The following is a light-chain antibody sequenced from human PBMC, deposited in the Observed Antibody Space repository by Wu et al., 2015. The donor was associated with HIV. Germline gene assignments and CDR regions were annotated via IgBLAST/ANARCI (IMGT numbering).Light chain of an antibody. V-gene: IGKV1-33*01. CDR3: QQYDNLPYN. CDR1: QDISHF. Sequence: DLQMTQSPSSLSASVGDRVTITCQASQDISHFINWYQQKPGKAPKLLIYDASNLGTGVPSRFSGSGSETDFTFTISSLQPEDTATYYCQQYDNLPYNFGQGTKLEIK. J-gene: IGKJ2*01. CDR2: DAS.